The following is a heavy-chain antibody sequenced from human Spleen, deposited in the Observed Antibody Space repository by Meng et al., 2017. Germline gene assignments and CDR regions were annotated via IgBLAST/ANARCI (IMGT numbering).Heavy chain of an antibody. Sequence: QAQLVQSGAEVKKPGASVKVSCKASGYTFIDYYMHWVRQAPGQGLEWMGRINPNSGGADYAQKFQGRVTMTRDKSISTAYMELTRLRSDDTAVYYCAREQQWLVPDFDSWGQGTLVTVSS. CDR2: INPNSGGA. CDR3: AREQQWLVPDFDS. D-gene: IGHD6-19*01. V-gene: IGHV1-2*06. J-gene: IGHJ4*02. CDR1: GYTFIDYY.